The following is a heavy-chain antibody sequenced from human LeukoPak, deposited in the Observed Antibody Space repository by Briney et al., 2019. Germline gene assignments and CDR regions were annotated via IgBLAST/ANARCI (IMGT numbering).Heavy chain of an antibody. CDR3: ARGVVPAAPFSY. D-gene: IGHD2-2*01. CDR2: IYTSGST. CDR1: GGSIRSGSYY. V-gene: IGHV4-61*02. J-gene: IGHJ4*02. Sequence: SETLSLTCTVSGGSIRSGSYYWSWIRQPAGKGLEWIESIYTSGSTNYNPSLKSRVTISVDTSKNQFSLKLSSVTAADTAVYYCARGVVPAAPFSYWGQGTLVTVSS.